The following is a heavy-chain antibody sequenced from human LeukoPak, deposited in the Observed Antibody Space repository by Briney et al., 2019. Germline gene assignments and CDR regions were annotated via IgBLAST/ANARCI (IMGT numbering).Heavy chain of an antibody. CDR3: AKEGGYSGYDYPDY. J-gene: IGHJ4*02. V-gene: IGHV3-23*01. CDR2: ISGSGHST. D-gene: IGHD5-12*01. Sequence: QPGGSLRLSCAASGFTFSSYAMSWVRQAPGKGLEWVSAISGSGHSTYYAASVKARFPISRDNSKNTLYLQMNSLRAELTAAYYCAKEGGYSGYDYPDYWGQGTLVTVSS. CDR1: GFTFSSYA.